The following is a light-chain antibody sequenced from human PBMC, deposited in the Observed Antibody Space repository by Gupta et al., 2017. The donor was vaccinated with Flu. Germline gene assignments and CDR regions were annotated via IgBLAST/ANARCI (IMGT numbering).Light chain of an antibody. J-gene: IGLJ1*01. CDR2: END. Sequence: QSVLTHPPSVSAAPGEKVTISCSGSSSNIGNNYVSWYQQLPGTAPKLLIFENDRRPSGIPDRFSGSKSGTSATLGISGLQTGDEADYYCGTCDSSLTTAVFGTGTKVTVL. CDR3: GTCDSSLTTAV. V-gene: IGLV1-51*02. CDR1: SSNIGNNY.